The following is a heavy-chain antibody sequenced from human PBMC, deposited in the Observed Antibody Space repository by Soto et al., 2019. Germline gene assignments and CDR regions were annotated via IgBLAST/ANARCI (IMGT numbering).Heavy chain of an antibody. CDR1: GLTFSSYA. D-gene: IGHD3-22*01. CDR3: ATRKQKLIV. Sequence: EVQLLESGGGLGQPGGSLRLSCAASGLTFSSYAMSWVRQAPGKGLEWVSSISGGGGSTYYADSVKGRFSISRDNSQNTQDLQMNSLRGDDTAVYYCATRKQKLIVWGQVTLDTGFS. J-gene: IGHJ4*02. V-gene: IGHV3-23*01. CDR2: ISGGGGST.